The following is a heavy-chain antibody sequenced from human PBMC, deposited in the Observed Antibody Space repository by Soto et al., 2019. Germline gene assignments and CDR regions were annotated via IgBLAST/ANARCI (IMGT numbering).Heavy chain of an antibody. CDR3: ARAVYCGDDCYSYGMDV. Sequence: ASVKVSFKTSVYSFTDDYLHLVRHAASQWLEWVGWINPHSGSTNFAQKFLGRVSMTRDSSISTAYMELLGLTSADTAIYYCARAVYCGDDCYSYGMDVWGQGTTVIVSS. V-gene: IGHV1-2*02. D-gene: IGHD2-21*02. CDR1: VYSFTDDY. J-gene: IGHJ6*02. CDR2: INPHSGST.